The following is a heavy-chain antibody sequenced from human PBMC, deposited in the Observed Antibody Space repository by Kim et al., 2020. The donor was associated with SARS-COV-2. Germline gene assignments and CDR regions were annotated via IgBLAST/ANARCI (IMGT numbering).Heavy chain of an antibody. CDR3: ARGGTSRSGWYGYNWFDP. V-gene: IGHV3-33*01. CDR1: EFTFSSYG. D-gene: IGHD6-19*01. CDR2: IWYDGTTK. Sequence: GGSLRLSCAASEFTFSSYGMHWVRQAPGKGLEWVAVIWYDGTTKYYADSLKGRFTISRDNSKNTVYLQMDSLRAEDTAVYYCARGGTSRSGWYGYNWFDPWGQGTLVTVSS. J-gene: IGHJ5*02.